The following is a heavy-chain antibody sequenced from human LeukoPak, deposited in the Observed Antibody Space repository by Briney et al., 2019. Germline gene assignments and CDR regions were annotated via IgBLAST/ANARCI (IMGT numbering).Heavy chain of an antibody. V-gene: IGHV3-66*01. CDR3: ARAALEFDNSGRGC. D-gene: IGHD3-22*01. Sequence: GGSLRLSCAASGFALSTNYMTWVRQAPGKGLEWVSLIYSAGDKYYADSVKGRFTISRDNFKNTLYLQMDSLRAEDTAVYHCARAALEFDNSGRGCWGRGTLVTVSS. J-gene: IGHJ4*02. CDR2: IYSAGDK. CDR1: GFALSTNY.